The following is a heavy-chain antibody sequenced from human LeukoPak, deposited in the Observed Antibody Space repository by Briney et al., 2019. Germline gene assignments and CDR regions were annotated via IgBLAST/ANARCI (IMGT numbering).Heavy chain of an antibody. CDR3: ARDGHYGPGSLDY. D-gene: IGHD3-10*01. Sequence: SETLSLTCTVSGGSISSYYWSWIRQPPGKGLEWIGYIYYSGSTNYNPSLKSRVTISVDTSKNQFSLKLSSVTAADTAVYYCARDGHYGPGSLDYWGQGTLVTVSS. CDR2: IYYSGST. CDR1: GGSISSYY. J-gene: IGHJ4*02. V-gene: IGHV4-59*01.